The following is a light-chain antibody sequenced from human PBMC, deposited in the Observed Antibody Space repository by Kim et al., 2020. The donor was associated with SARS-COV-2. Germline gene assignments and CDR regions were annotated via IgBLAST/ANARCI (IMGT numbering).Light chain of an antibody. V-gene: IGKV3-15*01. CDR2: GAS. J-gene: IGKJ4*01. CDR3: QQYENWPPVT. Sequence: EIVMTQSPATLSVSPGERVTLSCRASQGVSDNLAWYQQKPGQAPRLLIYGASTRATGIPARFSGSGSGTEFTLDISSLQSEDLAVYYCQQYENWPPVTFGGGTKVEIK. CDR1: QGVSDN.